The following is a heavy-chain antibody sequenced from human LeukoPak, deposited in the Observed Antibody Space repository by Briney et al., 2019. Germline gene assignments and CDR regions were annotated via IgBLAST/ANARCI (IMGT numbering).Heavy chain of an antibody. CDR3: ARAPKLDSSGYLGFDY. V-gene: IGHV4-34*01. CDR1: GGSFSGYY. CDR2: INHSGST. J-gene: IGHJ4*02. D-gene: IGHD3-22*01. Sequence: SETLSLTCAVYGGSFSGYYWSWIRQPPGKGLEWIVEINHSGSTNYNPSLKSRVTISVDTSKNQFSLKLSSVTAADTAVYYCARAPKLDSSGYLGFDYWGQGTLVTVSS.